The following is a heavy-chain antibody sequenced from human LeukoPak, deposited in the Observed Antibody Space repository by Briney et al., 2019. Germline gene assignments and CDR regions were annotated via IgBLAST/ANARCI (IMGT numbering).Heavy chain of an antibody. J-gene: IGHJ4*02. V-gene: IGHV4-59*01. Sequence: SETLSLTCTVSGGSISSYYWSWIRQPPGKGLEWIGYIYYSGSTNYNPSLKSRVTISVDTSKNQFSLKLSSVTAADTAVYYCASYGTRSQLWLDYWGQGTLVTVSS. CDR2: IYYSGST. D-gene: IGHD5-18*01. CDR1: GGSISSYY. CDR3: ASYGTRSQLWLDY.